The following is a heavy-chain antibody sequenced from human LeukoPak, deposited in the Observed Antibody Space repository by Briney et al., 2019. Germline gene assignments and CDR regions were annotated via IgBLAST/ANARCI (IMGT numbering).Heavy chain of an antibody. V-gene: IGHV3-7*01. CDR2: IKQDGSEK. Sequence: GGSLRLSCAASGFTFSSYWMSWVRQAPGKGLEWVANIKQDGSEKYYVDSVKGRFTISRDNAKNSLYLQMNSLRAEDTAVYYCARDRGTISGWFDPWGQGTLVTVSS. CDR1: GFTFSSYW. J-gene: IGHJ5*02. D-gene: IGHD1-1*01. CDR3: ARDRGTISGWFDP.